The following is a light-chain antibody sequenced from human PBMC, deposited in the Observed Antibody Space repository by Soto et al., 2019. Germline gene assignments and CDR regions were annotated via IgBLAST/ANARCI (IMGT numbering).Light chain of an antibody. CDR1: SSDVGGYNY. Sequence: QSALTQPASVSGSPGQSITISCTGTSSDVGGYNYVSWYQQHPGKAPKLLIYDVSNRPSGASNRFSGSKSGNTASLTISGLQAEDEADYYCSSYTGSTTLHYVFGTGTKVTV. V-gene: IGLV2-14*01. J-gene: IGLJ1*01. CDR2: DVS. CDR3: SSYTGSTTLHYV.